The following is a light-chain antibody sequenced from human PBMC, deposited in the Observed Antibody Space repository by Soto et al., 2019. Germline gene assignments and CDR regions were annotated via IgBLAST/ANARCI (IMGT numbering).Light chain of an antibody. CDR3: QQYGRSRT. CDR2: RAS. CDR1: QSVGSNY. V-gene: IGKV3-20*01. Sequence: EIVLTQSPGTLSLSPGERATLSCRASQSVGSNYLAWYQQKPGQAPRLLIYRASSRATGIPDRFSGSGSGTDFTLTISRLEPEDFAVFYCQQYGRSRTFGQGTKVDIK. J-gene: IGKJ1*01.